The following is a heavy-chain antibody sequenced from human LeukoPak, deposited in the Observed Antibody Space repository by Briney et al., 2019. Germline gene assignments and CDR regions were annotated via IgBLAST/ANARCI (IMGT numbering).Heavy chain of an antibody. V-gene: IGHV1-2*02. J-gene: IGHJ4*02. CDR2: INSNTGGT. CDR1: GYTFTDYY. D-gene: IGHD6-13*01. Sequence: GASVTVSCTASGYTFTDYYMQWVRQAPGQGLEWMGWINSNTGGTAHAQKFQGRVTMTRDTSLSTAYMELSSLRSDHTAVYYSARDSRIASPSLGYWGQGTLVTVS. CDR3: ARDSRIASPSLGY.